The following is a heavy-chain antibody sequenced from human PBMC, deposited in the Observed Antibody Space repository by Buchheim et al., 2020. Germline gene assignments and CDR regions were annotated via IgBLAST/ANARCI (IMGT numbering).Heavy chain of an antibody. J-gene: IGHJ6*02. V-gene: IGHV3-21*01. CDR1: GFTFSSYS. CDR2: ISSSSSYI. D-gene: IGHD3-22*01. CDR3: ARDGMIVAAASTDGMDV. Sequence: EVQLVESGGGLVKPGGSLRLSCAASGFTFSSYSMNWVRQAPGKGLEWVSSISSSSSYIYYADSVKGRFTISRDNAKNSLYLQMKSLRAEDTAVYYCARDGMIVAAASTDGMDVWGQGTT.